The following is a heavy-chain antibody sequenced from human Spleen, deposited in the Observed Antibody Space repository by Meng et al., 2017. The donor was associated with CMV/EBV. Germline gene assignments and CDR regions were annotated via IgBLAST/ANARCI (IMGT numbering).Heavy chain of an antibody. CDR3: ARGGGTVRFLEWLNY. CDR2: MNPNSGHT. Sequence: SGYTFNSYDINWVRQATGQGLEWMGWMNPNSGHTGYAQKFQGRVTMTRDTSISTAYMELTSLSSEDTALYYCARGGGTVRFLEWLNYWGQGTLVTVSS. J-gene: IGHJ4*02. D-gene: IGHD3-3*01. CDR1: GYTFNSYD. V-gene: IGHV1-8*01.